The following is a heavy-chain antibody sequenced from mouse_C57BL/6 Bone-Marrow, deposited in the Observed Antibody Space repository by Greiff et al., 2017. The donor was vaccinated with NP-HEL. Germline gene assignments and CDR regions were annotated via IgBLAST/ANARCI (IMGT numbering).Heavy chain of an antibody. J-gene: IGHJ3*01. D-gene: IGHD1-1*01. CDR1: GYTFTSYW. CDR2: IHPNSGST. Sequence: VQLQQPGAELVKPGASVKLSCKASGYTFTSYWMHWVKQRPGQGLEWIGMIHPNSGSTNYNEKFKSKATLTVDKSSSTAYMQLSSLTSEDSAVYYCARYDYYAWFAYWGQGTLVTVSA. CDR3: ARYDYYAWFAY. V-gene: IGHV1-64*01.